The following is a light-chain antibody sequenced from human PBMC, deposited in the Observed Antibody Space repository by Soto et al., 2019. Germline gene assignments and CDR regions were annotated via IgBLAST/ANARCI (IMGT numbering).Light chain of an antibody. Sequence: AIWMTQSPSSFSASTGDRVTITCRASQGISSYLAWYQQKPGKAPKLLIYAASTLQSGVPSRFSGSGSGTDFTLTISCLQSEDFATYYCQQYYSYPLTFGQGTKVDIK. V-gene: IGKV1-8*01. CDR2: AAS. CDR3: QQYYSYPLT. CDR1: QGISSY. J-gene: IGKJ1*01.